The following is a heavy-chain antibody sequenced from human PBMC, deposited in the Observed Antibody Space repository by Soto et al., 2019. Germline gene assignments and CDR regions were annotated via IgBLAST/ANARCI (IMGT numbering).Heavy chain of an antibody. CDR3: ARGGYAYSYDRSAGMAV. Sequence: GEYLQISCKCSGYSFTSYWVGWVRQMPGKGLEWMGIIYPGDSDTRYSPSLQGQVTISADKSISTAYLQWSSLKASDTAMYDCARGGYAYSYDRSAGMAVSGQASSVTLSS. CDR1: GYSFTSYW. D-gene: IGHD3-3*01. J-gene: IGHJ6*02. V-gene: IGHV5-51*01. CDR2: IYPGDSDT.